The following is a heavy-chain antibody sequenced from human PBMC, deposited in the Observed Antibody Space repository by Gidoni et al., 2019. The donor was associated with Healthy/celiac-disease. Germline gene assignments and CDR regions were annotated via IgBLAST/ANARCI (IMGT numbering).Heavy chain of an antibody. D-gene: IGHD4-17*01. CDR3: ARFRYGDYRDY. V-gene: IGHV4-34*01. Sequence: QVPLQQWGAGLLKPSETLSLTCAVYGGSFSGYYWSWIRQPPGKGLEWIGEINHSGSTNYNPSLKSRVTISVDTSKNQFSLKLSSVTAADTAVYYCARFRYGDYRDYWGQGTLVTVSS. J-gene: IGHJ4*02. CDR1: GGSFSGYY. CDR2: INHSGST.